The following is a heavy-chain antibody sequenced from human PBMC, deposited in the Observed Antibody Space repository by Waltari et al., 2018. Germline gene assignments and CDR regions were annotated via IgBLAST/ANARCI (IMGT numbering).Heavy chain of an antibody. D-gene: IGHD2-21*01. J-gene: IGHJ4*02. Sequence: EVQLVESAGGVVRPGGSLRLPCTAHGFSLSNYDMNWVRRAPGKGMEWVSYISSGGSTIYYADSMKGRFTVSRDNAKNSVHLQMNSLRAGDTAMYYCASLEGTTVIGGYWGQGTLVAVSS. V-gene: IGHV3-48*04. CDR1: GFSLSNYD. CDR2: ISSGGSTI. CDR3: ASLEGTTVIGGY.